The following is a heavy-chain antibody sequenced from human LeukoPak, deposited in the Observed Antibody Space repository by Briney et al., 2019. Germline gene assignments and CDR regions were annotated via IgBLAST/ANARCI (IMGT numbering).Heavy chain of an antibody. J-gene: IGHJ4*02. CDR3: ARAPHYDFWSGYYAPTDY. V-gene: IGHV1-8*01. CDR1: GYTFTSYD. Sequence: ASVKVSCKASGYTFTSYDINWVRQAPGQGLEWMGWMNPNSGNTGNAQKFQGRVTMTRNTSISTAYMELSSLRSEDTAVYYCARAPHYDFWSGYYAPTDYWGQGTLVTVSS. CDR2: MNPNSGNT. D-gene: IGHD3-3*01.